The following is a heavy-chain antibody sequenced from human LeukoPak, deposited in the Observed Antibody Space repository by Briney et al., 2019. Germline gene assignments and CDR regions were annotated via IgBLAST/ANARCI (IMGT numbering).Heavy chain of an antibody. CDR1: GFTFSSYW. V-gene: IGHV3-66*02. CDR3: ARGRNYYYYGMDV. CDR2: IYSGGST. J-gene: IGHJ6*02. Sequence: PGGSLRLSCAASGFTFSSYWMSWVRQAPGKGLEWVSVIYSGGSTYYADSVKGRFTISRDNSKNTLYLQMNSLRAEDTAVYYCARGRNYYYYGMDVWGQGTTVTVSS.